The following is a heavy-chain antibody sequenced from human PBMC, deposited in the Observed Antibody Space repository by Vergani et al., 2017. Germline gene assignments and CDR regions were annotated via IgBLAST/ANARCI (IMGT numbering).Heavy chain of an antibody. J-gene: IGHJ4*02. CDR3: AGGYSYGQTDY. CDR2: INHSGST. Sequence: QVQLQQWGAGLLKPSETLSLTCAVYGGSFSGYYWSWIRQPPGKGLEWIGEINHSGSTNYNPALKSRVTISVDTSKNQFSLKLSSVTAADTAVYDCAGGYSYGQTDYWGQGTLVTVSS. D-gene: IGHD5-18*01. V-gene: IGHV4-34*01. CDR1: GGSFSGYY.